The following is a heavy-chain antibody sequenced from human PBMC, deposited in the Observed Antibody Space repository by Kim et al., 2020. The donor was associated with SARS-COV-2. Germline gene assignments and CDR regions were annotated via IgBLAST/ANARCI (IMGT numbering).Heavy chain of an antibody. V-gene: IGHV3-30-3*01. CDR3: ARPSGGSYYNYFDY. J-gene: IGHJ4*02. D-gene: IGHD3-10*01. Sequence: GGSLRLSCAASGFTFSSYAMHWVRQAPGKGLEWVAVISYDGSNKYYADSVKGRFTISRDNSKNTLYLQMNSLRAEDTAVYYCARPSGGSYYNYFDYWGQG. CDR2: ISYDGSNK. CDR1: GFTFSSYA.